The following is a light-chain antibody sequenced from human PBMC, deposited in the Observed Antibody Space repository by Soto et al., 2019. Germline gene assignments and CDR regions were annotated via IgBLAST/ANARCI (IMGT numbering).Light chain of an antibody. CDR1: QSINSH. CDR2: DTS. CDR3: LQRSNWPLT. J-gene: IGKJ4*01. Sequence: EIVLTQSPATLSLSPGERATLSCRASQSINSHLVWYQQKPGQAPRLLMYDTSIRATDIPARFSGSGSGTDFTLAISNLEPEDFAVYYCLQRSNWPLTFGGGTKVEIK. V-gene: IGKV3-11*01.